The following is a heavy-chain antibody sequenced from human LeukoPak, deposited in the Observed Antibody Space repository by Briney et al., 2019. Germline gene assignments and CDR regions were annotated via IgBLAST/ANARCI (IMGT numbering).Heavy chain of an antibody. CDR3: ARSRFNMATLPYFDS. CDR2: IGSSGSTI. Sequence: GGSLRLSCAASGVTSSSYEMSWGRQAPGKGLEWVPRIGSSGSTIHYADSVIGRFTISTDNTKKSLYLQMNSLIAQDTAVYYCARSRFNMATLPYFDSWGQGTLVTVSS. J-gene: IGHJ4*02. CDR1: GVTSSSYE. D-gene: IGHD5-24*01. V-gene: IGHV3-48*03.